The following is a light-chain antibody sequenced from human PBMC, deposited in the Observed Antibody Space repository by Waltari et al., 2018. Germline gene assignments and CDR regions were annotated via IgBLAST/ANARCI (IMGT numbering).Light chain of an antibody. CDR3: QKYNSVPLT. Sequence: DIQMTQSPSSLSAAVGDRVTITCRARQGIGNYLAWYQQKPGKAPKLLIYCASTLQSGVPSRFSGSGSGTDFTLTISRLQPEDVATYYCQKYNSVPLTFGGGTKVEIK. V-gene: IGKV1-27*01. CDR1: QGIGNY. CDR2: CAS. J-gene: IGKJ4*01.